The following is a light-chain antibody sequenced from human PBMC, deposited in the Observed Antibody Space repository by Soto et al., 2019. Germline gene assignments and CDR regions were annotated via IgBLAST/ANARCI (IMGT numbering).Light chain of an antibody. CDR3: QQYNDWLWT. J-gene: IGKJ1*01. CDR1: QSVTYN. V-gene: IGKV3-15*01. CDR2: GAS. Sequence: ETMLTQSPATLSASPGERVTLSCRATQSVTYNLAWYQQKPGQAPRLLIYGASTRATGIPARFSGRGSGTEFTLTVTSQQSEDFAVYYCQQYNDWLWTFGQGTKVEIK.